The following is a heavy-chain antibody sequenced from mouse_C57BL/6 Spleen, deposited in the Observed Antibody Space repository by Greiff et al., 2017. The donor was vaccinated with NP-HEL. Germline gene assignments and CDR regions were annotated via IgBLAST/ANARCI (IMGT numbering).Heavy chain of an antibody. CDR3: VRQVLFQAYFDY. CDR1: GFSFNTYA. V-gene: IGHV10-1*01. CDR2: IRSKSNNYAT. D-gene: IGHD1-1*01. Sequence: EVQRVESGGGLVQPKGSLKLSCAASGFSFNTYAMNWVRQAPGKGLEWVARIRSKSNNYATYYADSVKDRFTISRDDSESMLYLQMNNLKTEDTAMYYCVRQVLFQAYFDYWGQGTTLTVSS. J-gene: IGHJ2*01.